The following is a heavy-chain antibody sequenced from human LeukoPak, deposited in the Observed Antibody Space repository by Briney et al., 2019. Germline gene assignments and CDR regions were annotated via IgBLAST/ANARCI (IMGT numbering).Heavy chain of an antibody. V-gene: IGHV4-30-4*01. D-gene: IGHD3-22*01. J-gene: IGHJ5*02. CDR1: GGSIISGDYY. CDR3: ARPYYYDSRIDP. CDR2: MYYSGST. Sequence: PSETLSLTCTVSGGSIISGDYYWSWIRQPPGKGLEWIAYMYYSGSTYYNPSLKSRVTMSADTSKNQLSLKLSSVTAADTAVYYFARPYYYDSRIDPWGQGILVTVSS.